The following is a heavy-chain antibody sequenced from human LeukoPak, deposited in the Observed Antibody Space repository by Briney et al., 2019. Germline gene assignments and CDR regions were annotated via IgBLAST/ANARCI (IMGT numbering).Heavy chain of an antibody. Sequence: SETLSLTCAVYGGSFSGYYWSWIRQPPGKGLEWIGEINHSGSTYYNPSLKSRVTIAVDTSKNQFSLRLSSVTAADTAIYYCHSDFLEWLLDYWGRGTLVTVS. CDR1: GGSFSGYY. CDR3: HSDFLEWLLDY. CDR2: INHSGST. J-gene: IGHJ4*02. D-gene: IGHD3-3*01. V-gene: IGHV4-34*01.